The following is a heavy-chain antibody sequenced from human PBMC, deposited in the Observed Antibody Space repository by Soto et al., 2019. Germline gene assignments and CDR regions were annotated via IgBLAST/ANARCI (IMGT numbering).Heavy chain of an antibody. Sequence: EVQLVETGGGLIQPGGSLRLSCAAAGFTVSSNYMNWVRQAPGKGLEWLSIIYSDGTTYYADSVKGRFTISRDNFKNTLYLQMNNLRAEYTAVYYCAILSNWGQGTLVTVSS. V-gene: IGHV3-53*02. D-gene: IGHD6-6*01. CDR1: GFTVSSNY. CDR3: AILSN. J-gene: IGHJ4*02. CDR2: IYSDGTT.